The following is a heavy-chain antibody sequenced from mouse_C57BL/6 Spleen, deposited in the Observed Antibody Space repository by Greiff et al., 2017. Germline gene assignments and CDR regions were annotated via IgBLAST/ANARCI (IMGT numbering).Heavy chain of an antibody. V-gene: IGHV14-2*01. D-gene: IGHD2-5*01. CDR1: GFNIKDYY. J-gene: IGHJ3*01. CDR3: ARSGYDSNYPAWFAY. Sequence: VHVKQSGAELVKPGASVKLSCTASGFNIKDYYMHWVKQRTEQGLEWIGRIDPEDGETKYAPKFQGKATITADTSSNTAYLQLSSLTSEDTAVYYCARSGYDSNYPAWFAYWGQGTLVTVSA. CDR2: IDPEDGET.